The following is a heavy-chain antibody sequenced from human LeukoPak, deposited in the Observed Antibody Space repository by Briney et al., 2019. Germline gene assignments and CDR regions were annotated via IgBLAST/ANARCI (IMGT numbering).Heavy chain of an antibody. CDR2: ISSSSSYT. J-gene: IGHJ4*02. CDR1: GFTFSDYY. CDR3: ARDFRRSSSWPFDY. D-gene: IGHD6-13*01. V-gene: IGHV3-11*06. Sequence: GGSLRLSCAASGFTFSDYYMSWIRQAPGKGLEWVSYISSSSSYTNYVDSVKGRFTISRDNAKNSLYLQMNSLRAEDTAVYHCARDFRRSSSWPFDYWGQGTLVTVS.